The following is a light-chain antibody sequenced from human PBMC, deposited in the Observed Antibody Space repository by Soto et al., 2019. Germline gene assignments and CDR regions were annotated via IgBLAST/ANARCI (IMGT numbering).Light chain of an antibody. CDR2: GAS. Sequence: IVMTQSPATLSVSPGERATLSCRASQSVSSNLAWYQQKPGQAPRLLIYGASTRATGIPARFSGSESRTEFTLTMSSLQSEDFAIYFCQQYNNWPPDRTFGQGTKVEIK. V-gene: IGKV3-15*01. CDR3: QQYNNWPPDRT. CDR1: QSVSSN. J-gene: IGKJ1*01.